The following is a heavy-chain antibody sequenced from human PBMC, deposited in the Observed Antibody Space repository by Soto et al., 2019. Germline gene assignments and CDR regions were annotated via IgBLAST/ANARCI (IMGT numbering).Heavy chain of an antibody. V-gene: IGHV1-24*01. Sequence: ASVKVSCKVSGYTLTELSMHWVRQAPGKGLEWMGGFDPEDGETIYAQKFQGRVTMTEDTSTDTAYTELSSLRSEDTAVYYCATGDCSGGSCYGVGWFDPWGQGTLVTVSS. CDR2: FDPEDGET. CDR1: GYTLTELS. CDR3: ATGDCSGGSCYGVGWFDP. J-gene: IGHJ5*02. D-gene: IGHD2-15*01.